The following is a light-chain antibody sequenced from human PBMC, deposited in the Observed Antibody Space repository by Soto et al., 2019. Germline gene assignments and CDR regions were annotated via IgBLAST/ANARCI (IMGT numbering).Light chain of an antibody. Sequence: DIQMTQSPSSVSASVGDRVTITCRASQDIGSWLAWYQQKPGKAPNLLIYAASSLQSGVPSRFSGSGSGTDFTLTISSLQPEDFATYYCQQANNSLTFGGGTKVEIK. V-gene: IGKV1-12*01. CDR1: QDIGSW. CDR2: AAS. CDR3: QQANNSLT. J-gene: IGKJ4*01.